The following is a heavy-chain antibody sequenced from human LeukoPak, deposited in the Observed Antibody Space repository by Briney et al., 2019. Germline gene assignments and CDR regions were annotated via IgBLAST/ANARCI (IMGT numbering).Heavy chain of an antibody. Sequence: PGESLKISCKGSGYSFTSYWIGWVRQMPGKGLEWMGIIYPGDSDTRYSPSFQGQVSISADKSISTAYLQWSSLKASDTAMYYCARRGYYGSGSSYAFDIWGQGTMVTVSS. CDR1: GYSFTSYW. D-gene: IGHD3-10*01. J-gene: IGHJ3*02. CDR2: IYPGDSDT. V-gene: IGHV5-51*01. CDR3: ARRGYYGSGSSYAFDI.